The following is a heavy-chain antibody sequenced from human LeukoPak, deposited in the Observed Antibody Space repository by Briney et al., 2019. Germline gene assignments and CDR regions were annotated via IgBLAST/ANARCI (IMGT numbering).Heavy chain of an antibody. V-gene: IGHV5-51*01. CDR1: GYRFTNYW. CDR3: ARGGFCTGTSCYLAWFDP. CDR2: IYREDSDT. J-gene: IGHJ5*02. D-gene: IGHD2-2*01. Sequence: PGESLKISCKGSGYRFTNYWIGWVRQMPGKGLELMGIIYREDSDTRYSPSFQGQVTISADKSISTAYLRWSSLKASDTAIYYCARGGFCTGTSCYLAWFDPWGQGTLVSVSS.